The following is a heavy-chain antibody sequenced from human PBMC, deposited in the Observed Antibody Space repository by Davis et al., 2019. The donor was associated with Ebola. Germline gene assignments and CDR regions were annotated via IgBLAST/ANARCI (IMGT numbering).Heavy chain of an antibody. CDR1: GFTFSSYG. D-gene: IGHD7-27*01. CDR2: IWYDGSNK. CDR3: ATDRNWDFDY. J-gene: IGHJ4*02. Sequence: GESLKISCAASGFTFSSYGMHWVRQAPGKGLEWVAVIWYDGSNKYYADSVKGRFTISRDNSKHTLYLQMNSLRDEDTAVYYCATDRNWDFDYWGQGTLVTVSS. V-gene: IGHV3-33*01.